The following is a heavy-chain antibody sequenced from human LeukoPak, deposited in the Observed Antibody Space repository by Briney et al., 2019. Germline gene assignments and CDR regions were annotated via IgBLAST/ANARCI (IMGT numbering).Heavy chain of an antibody. CDR2: IIPILGIA. J-gene: IGHJ6*02. CDR1: GGTFSSYA. V-gene: IGHV1-69*04. Sequence: GASVKVSCKASGGTFSSYAISWVRQAPGQGLEWMGRIIPILGIANYAQKFQGRVTITADKSTSTAYMELSSLRSEDTAVYYCARVGSMVRGDYYYYGMDVWGQGTTVTVSS. CDR3: ARVGSMVRGDYYYYGMDV. D-gene: IGHD3-10*01.